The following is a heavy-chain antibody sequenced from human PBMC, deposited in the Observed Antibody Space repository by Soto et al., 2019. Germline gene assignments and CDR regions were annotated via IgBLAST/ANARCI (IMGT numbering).Heavy chain of an antibody. CDR3: ARTTIFGVVIDYYYKDV. D-gene: IGHD3-3*01. CDR1: GYTFTSYY. V-gene: IGHV1-46*03. J-gene: IGHJ6*03. Sequence: AAVKVSCTASGYTFTSYYMHWVRQAPGQGLEWMGIINPSGGSTSYAQKFQGRVTMTRDTSTSTVYMELSSLRSEDTAVYYCARTTIFGVVIDYYYKDVWGKGTTVTVSS. CDR2: INPSGGST.